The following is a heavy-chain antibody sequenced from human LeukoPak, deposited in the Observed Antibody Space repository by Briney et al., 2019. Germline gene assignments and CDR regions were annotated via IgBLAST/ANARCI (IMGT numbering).Heavy chain of an antibody. CDR1: GGSISSGDYY. CDR3: ARDDYGGNDAFDI. J-gene: IGHJ3*02. V-gene: IGHV4-30-4*01. Sequence: PSQTLSLTCTVSGGSISSGDYYWRWIRQPPGKGLEWIGYIYYSGSTYYNPSLKSRVTISVDTSKNQFSLKLSSVTAADTAVYYCARDDYGGNDAFDIWGQGTMVTVSS. CDR2: IYYSGST. D-gene: IGHD4-17*01.